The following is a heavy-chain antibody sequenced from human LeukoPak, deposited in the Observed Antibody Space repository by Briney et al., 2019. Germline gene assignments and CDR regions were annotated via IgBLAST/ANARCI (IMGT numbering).Heavy chain of an antibody. CDR3: ARQVRGDGRGGFDP. CDR2: IYSGGYT. J-gene: IGHJ5*02. V-gene: IGHV3-53*01. CDR1: GFTVRSNY. Sequence: PGGSLRLSCAASGFTVRSNYMSWVRQAPGKGLEWVSVIYSGGYTSYADSVKGRFTISRDNSKNTLYLQMDSLRAEDTAVYHCARQVRGDGRGGFDPWGQGTLVTVSS. D-gene: IGHD2-21*02.